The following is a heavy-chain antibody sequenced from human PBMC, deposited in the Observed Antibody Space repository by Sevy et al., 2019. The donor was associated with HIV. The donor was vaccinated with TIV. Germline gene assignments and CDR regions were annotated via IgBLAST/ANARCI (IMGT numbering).Heavy chain of an antibody. CDR2: ISHSGTT. CDR1: NESFTGYY. Sequence: SETLSLTCRVYNESFTGYYWGWIRQPPQKGLEWIGEISHSGTTTYNPSLKGRVSISLDRSKIQFSLELTSMTAADTAVYYCAKSNWRGAGPYRRTHPPWGQGTLVTVSS. V-gene: IGHV4-34*01. CDR3: AKSNWRGAGPYRRTHPP. D-gene: IGHD3-3*01. J-gene: IGHJ5*02.